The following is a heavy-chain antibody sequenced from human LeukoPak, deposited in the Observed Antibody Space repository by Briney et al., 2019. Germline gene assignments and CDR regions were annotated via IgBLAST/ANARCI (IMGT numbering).Heavy chain of an antibody. CDR2: MNPDSGIT. D-gene: IGHD6-19*01. J-gene: IGHJ5*02. CDR1: GYTFTSYD. Sequence: GASVTVSCKASGYTFTSYDIIWVRQATGQGLEWMGWMNPDSGITDYAQKFQGRVTMTRDTSISTSYMELSSLRSDDTAVYYCARSSYTSGWYWFDPWGQGTLVTVSS. CDR3: ARSSYTSGWYWFDP. V-gene: IGHV1-8*01.